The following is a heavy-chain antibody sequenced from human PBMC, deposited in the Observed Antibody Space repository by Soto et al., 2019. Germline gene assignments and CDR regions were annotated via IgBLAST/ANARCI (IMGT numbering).Heavy chain of an antibody. J-gene: IGHJ5*02. CDR3: ARAAYDILTGVEWFDP. D-gene: IGHD3-9*01. Sequence: SETLSLTCAVSGGSISSSNWWGWVRQPPGKGLEWIGEIYHSGSTNYNPSLKSRVTISVDKSKNQFSLKLSSVTAADTAVYYCARAAYDILTGVEWFDPWGQGTLVTVSS. V-gene: IGHV4-4*02. CDR1: GGSISSSNW. CDR2: IYHSGST.